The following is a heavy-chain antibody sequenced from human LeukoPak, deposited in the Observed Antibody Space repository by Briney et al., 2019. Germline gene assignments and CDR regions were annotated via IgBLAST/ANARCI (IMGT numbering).Heavy chain of an antibody. CDR2: IIPILGIA. CDR1: GGTFSSYA. J-gene: IGHJ5*02. Sequence: GASVKVSCKASGGTFSSYAISWVRQAPGQGLEWMGRIIPILGIANYAQKFQGRVTITADTSTSTAYMELRSLRSDDTAVYYCARVEWELTDDWFDPWGQGTLVTVSS. D-gene: IGHD1-26*01. V-gene: IGHV1-69*04. CDR3: ARVEWELTDDWFDP.